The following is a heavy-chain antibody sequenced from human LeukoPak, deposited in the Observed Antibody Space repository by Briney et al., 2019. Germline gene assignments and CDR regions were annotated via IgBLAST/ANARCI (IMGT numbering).Heavy chain of an antibody. CDR3: ARGGAFYDSSGYPN. D-gene: IGHD3-22*01. CDR2: INPNSGGT. V-gene: IGHV1-2*02. CDR1: GYTFTGYY. Sequence: GASVKVSCRASGYTFTGYYMHWVRQAPGQGLEWIGWINPNSGGTNYAQKFQGRVTMTRDTSISTAYMELSRLRSDDTAVYYCARGGAFYDSSGYPNWGQGTLVTVSS. J-gene: IGHJ4*02.